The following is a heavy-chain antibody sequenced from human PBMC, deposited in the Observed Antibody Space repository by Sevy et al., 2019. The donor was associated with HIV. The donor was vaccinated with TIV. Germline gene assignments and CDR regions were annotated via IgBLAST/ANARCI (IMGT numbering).Heavy chain of an antibody. J-gene: IGHJ4*02. D-gene: IGHD6-19*01. CDR2: IIPILGTV. CDR1: GGTFSTYG. CDR3: ARGGGNGWYYFDY. Sequence: ASVKVSCKASGGTFSTYGISWVRQAPGQGPEWMGGIIPILGTVNYAQKFQGRVTITADESTKTAHMELSSLRSEDTAVYFCARGGGNGWYYFDYWGQETLVTVS. V-gene: IGHV1-69*13.